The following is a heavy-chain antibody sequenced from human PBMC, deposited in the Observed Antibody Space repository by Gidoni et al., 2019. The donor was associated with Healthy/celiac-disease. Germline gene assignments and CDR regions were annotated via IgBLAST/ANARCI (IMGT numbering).Heavy chain of an antibody. D-gene: IGHD6-19*01. V-gene: IGHV1-24*01. CDR3: ATEFHEGIAVAGTYYGMDV. CDR1: GYTLTELS. Sequence: QVQLVQSGAEVKKPGASVKVSCKVSGYTLTELSMHWVRQAPGKGLEGMGGFDPEDGETIYAQKFQGRVTMTEDTSTDTAYMELSSLRSEDTAVYYCATEFHEGIAVAGTYYGMDVWGQGTTVTVSS. CDR2: FDPEDGET. J-gene: IGHJ6*02.